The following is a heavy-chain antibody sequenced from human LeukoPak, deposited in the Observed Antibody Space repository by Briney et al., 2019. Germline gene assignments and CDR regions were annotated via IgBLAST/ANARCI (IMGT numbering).Heavy chain of an antibody. CDR1: GGSISSYY. V-gene: IGHV4-59*01. Sequence: SETLSLTCTVSGGSISSYYWSWIRQPPGKGLEWIGYISYSGSTNYNPSLKSRVTTSLDTSKNQFSLRLSSVTAADTAVYYCARDYSSYYYYYMDVWGKGTTVTVSS. J-gene: IGHJ6*03. CDR3: ARDYSSYYYYYMDV. D-gene: IGHD4-11*01. CDR2: ISYSGST.